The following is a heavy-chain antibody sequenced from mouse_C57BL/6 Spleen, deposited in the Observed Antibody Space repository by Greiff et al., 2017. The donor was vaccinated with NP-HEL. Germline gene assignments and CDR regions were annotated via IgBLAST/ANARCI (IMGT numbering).Heavy chain of an antibody. CDR2: IYPRSGNT. CDR3: ARDPDGYDGGG. D-gene: IGHD2-2*01. CDR1: GYTFTSYG. J-gene: IGHJ2*01. Sequence: QVQLKESGAELARPGASVKLSCKASGYTFTSYGISWVKQRTGQGLEWIGEIYPRSGNTYYNEKFKGKATLTADKSSSTAYMELRSLTSEDSAVYFCARDPDGYDGGGWGQGTTLTVSS. V-gene: IGHV1-81*01.